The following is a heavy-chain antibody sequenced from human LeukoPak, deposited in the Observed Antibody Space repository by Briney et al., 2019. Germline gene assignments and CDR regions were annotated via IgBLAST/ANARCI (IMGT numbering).Heavy chain of an antibody. CDR3: ARGRGKWGIVVVSYFDY. D-gene: IGHD3-22*01. CDR1: GGSFSGYY. V-gene: IGHV4-34*01. Sequence: SETLSLTRAVYGGSFSGYYWSWIRQPPGKGLEWIGEINHSGSTNYNPSLKSRVTISVDTSKNQFSLKLSFVTAADTAVYYCARGRGKWGIVVVSYFDYWGQGTLVTVSS. J-gene: IGHJ4*02. CDR2: INHSGST.